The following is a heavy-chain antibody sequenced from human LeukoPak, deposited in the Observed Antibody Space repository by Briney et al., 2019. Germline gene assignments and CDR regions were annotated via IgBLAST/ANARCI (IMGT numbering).Heavy chain of an antibody. V-gene: IGHV5-51*01. CDR2: IYPDDSDT. CDR3: ARWVTADRGKKDAFDI. J-gene: IGHJ3*02. D-gene: IGHD2-21*02. CDR1: GYKFNAYW. Sequence: GESLKISCKGSGYKFNAYWIAWVRQMPGKGLEWMGIIYPDDSDTRYSPSFQGQVTISADKSITTAYLQWSSLKASDTAMYYCARWVTADRGKKDAFDIWGQGTMVTVSS.